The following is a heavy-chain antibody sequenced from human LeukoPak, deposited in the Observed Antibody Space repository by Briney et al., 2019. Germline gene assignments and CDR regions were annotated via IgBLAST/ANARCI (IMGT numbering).Heavy chain of an antibody. CDR1: GYTFTNFG. CDR2: ISGGDGNT. J-gene: IGHJ4*02. CDR3: ARDLPLGSMGGSAFDL. Sequence: ASVKVSCKTSGYTFTNFGIGWVRQAPGQGLEWMGWISGGDGNTDYPQTLQDRFTMTTDTSTNTAYMELRNLRSDATAVYYCARDLPLGSMGGSAFDLWGQGTLVIVSS. V-gene: IGHV1-18*01. D-gene: IGHD2-15*01.